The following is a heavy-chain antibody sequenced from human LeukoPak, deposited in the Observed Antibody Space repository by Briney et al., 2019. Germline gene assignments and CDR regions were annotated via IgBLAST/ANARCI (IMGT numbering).Heavy chain of an antibody. CDR2: ISGSGGIT. D-gene: IGHD7-27*01. V-gene: IGHV3-23*01. Sequence: PGGSLRLSCADSGFTFSNYAMSWVRQAPGKGLGWVSVISGSGGITYYADSVKGRFTISRDNSKNTLYLQMNSLRAEDTAVYYCAKAPTNWDSGYWGQGTLVTVSS. J-gene: IGHJ4*02. CDR1: GFTFSNYA. CDR3: AKAPTNWDSGY.